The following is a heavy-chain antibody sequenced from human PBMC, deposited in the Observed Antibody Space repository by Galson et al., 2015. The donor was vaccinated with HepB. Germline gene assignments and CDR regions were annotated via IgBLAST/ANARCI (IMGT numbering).Heavy chain of an antibody. V-gene: IGHV3-15*01. Sequence: SLRLSCAASGFTFSNAWMSWVRQAPGKGLEWVGRIKSKTDGGTTDYAAPVKGRFTISRDDSKNTLYLQMSSLKTEDTAVYYCTTDDYYYDSSGYSPLDYWYVDLWGRGTLVTVSS. D-gene: IGHD3-22*01. CDR1: GFTFSNAW. CDR3: TTDDYYYDSSGYSPLDYWYVDL. CDR2: IKSKTDGGTT. J-gene: IGHJ2*01.